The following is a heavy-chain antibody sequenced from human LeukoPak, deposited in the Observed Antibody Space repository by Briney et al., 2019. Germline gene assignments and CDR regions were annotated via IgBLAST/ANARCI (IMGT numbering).Heavy chain of an antibody. J-gene: IGHJ4*02. CDR1: GGSISSYY. Sequence: SETLSLTCTVSGGSISSYYWSWIRQPPGKGLEWIGYIYYSGSTNYNPSLKSRVTISVDTSKNQFSLKLSSVTAADTAVYYCARGSYDYVWGSYRYEPSFDYWGQGTLVTVSS. CDR2: IYYSGST. D-gene: IGHD3-16*02. CDR3: ARGSYDYVWGSYRYEPSFDY. V-gene: IGHV4-59*01.